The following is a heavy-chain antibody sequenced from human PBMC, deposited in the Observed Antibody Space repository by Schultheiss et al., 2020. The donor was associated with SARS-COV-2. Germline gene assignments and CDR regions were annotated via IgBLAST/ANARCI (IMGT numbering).Heavy chain of an antibody. Sequence: SQTLSLTCTVSGGSISSGGYYWSWIRQPPGKGLEWIGEINHSGSTNYNPSLKSRVTISVDTSKNQFSLKLSSVTAADTAVYYCARDNVLLTYYYDSSGYPIYYYYGMDVWGQGTTVTVSS. CDR1: GGSISSGGYY. J-gene: IGHJ6*02. CDR3: ARDNVLLTYYYDSSGYPIYYYYGMDV. D-gene: IGHD3-22*01. CDR2: INHSGST. V-gene: IGHV4-31*03.